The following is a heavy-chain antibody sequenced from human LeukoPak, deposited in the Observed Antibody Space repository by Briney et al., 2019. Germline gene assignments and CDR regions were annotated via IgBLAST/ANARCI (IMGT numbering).Heavy chain of an antibody. CDR2: INPNSGGT. J-gene: IGHJ4*02. CDR1: GYTFTDSY. Sequence: ASVRVSCKASGYTFTDSYMHWVRQAPGQGLEWMGWINPNSGGTNYAQKFQGRVTMTRDTSITTAYMDLSRLRSDDTAVYYCARGVGGNARWRNFDWSKKIPMRDYFDYWGQGTLVTVSS. V-gene: IGHV1-2*02. D-gene: IGHD3-9*01. CDR3: ARGVGGNARWRNFDWSKKIPMRDYFDY.